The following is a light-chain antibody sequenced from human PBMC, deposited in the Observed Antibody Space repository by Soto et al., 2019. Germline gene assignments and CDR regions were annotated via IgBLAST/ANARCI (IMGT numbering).Light chain of an antibody. CDR2: GAF. CDR1: QSVSSN. V-gene: IGKV3-15*01. J-gene: IGKJ1*01. Sequence: EVVMTQSPATLSVSPGERATLSCRASQSVSSNLAWYHQKPGQAPRLLIYGAFTRATGVPARFSGSGSGTEFTLTISSLQSEDFAVYYRQQYNNWPRTFGQGTKVEIK. CDR3: QQYNNWPRT.